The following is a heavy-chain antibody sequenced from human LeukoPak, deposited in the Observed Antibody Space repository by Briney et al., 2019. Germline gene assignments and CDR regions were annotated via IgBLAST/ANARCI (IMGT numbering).Heavy chain of an antibody. Sequence: GGSLRLSCAASGFGFSGHWMHWFRQAPGKGLVWVSRINRDGSSATYADSVKGRFTISRDNAKNALFLQMNSLRAEDTAVYYCARDYYGSGDYWGQGTLVTVSS. CDR3: ARDYYGSGDY. D-gene: IGHD3-10*01. CDR2: INRDGSSA. V-gene: IGHV3-74*01. CDR1: GFGFSGHW. J-gene: IGHJ4*02.